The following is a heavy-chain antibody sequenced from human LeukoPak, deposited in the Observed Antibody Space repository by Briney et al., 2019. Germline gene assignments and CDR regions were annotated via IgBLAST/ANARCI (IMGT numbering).Heavy chain of an antibody. V-gene: IGHV3-23*01. CDR2: VSGSGGYT. J-gene: IGHJ6*03. CDR3: AKAGSGWINPYYYMDV. CDR1: GFTFSSYA. D-gene: IGHD3-3*01. Sequence: GGSLRLSCAVSGFTFSSYAMSWVRQAPGEGLDWVSAVSGSGGYTDYADSVKGRFTVSRDNSKNTLYLQMNSLRAEDTAVYYCAKAGSGWINPYYYMDVWAKGTTVTVSS.